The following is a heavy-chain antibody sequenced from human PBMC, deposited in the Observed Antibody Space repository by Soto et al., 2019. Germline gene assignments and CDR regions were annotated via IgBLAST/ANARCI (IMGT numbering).Heavy chain of an antibody. Sequence: ASVKVSCKASGYTFTSYYMHWVRQAPGQGLEWMGIINPSGGSTSYAQKFQGRVTMTRDTSTSTVYMELSSLRSEDTAVYYCARERSITMIVVGAFDYWGQGTLVTVSS. CDR3: ARERSITMIVVGAFDY. V-gene: IGHV1-46*01. CDR1: GYTFTSYY. J-gene: IGHJ4*02. D-gene: IGHD3-22*01. CDR2: INPSGGST.